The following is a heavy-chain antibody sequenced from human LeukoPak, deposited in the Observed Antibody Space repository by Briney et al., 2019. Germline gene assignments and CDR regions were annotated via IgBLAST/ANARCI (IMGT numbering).Heavy chain of an antibody. CDR3: AKDPLGAGPQYYFDY. V-gene: IGHV3-23*01. CDR1: GFTFSSYA. Sequence: GGSLRLSCAASGFTFSSYAMSWVRLAPGKGLEWVSAISGSGGSTYYADSVKGRFTISRDNSKNTLYLQMNSLRAEDTAVYYCAKDPLGAGPQYYFDYWGQGTLVTVSS. J-gene: IGHJ4*02. D-gene: IGHD6-19*01. CDR2: ISGSGGST.